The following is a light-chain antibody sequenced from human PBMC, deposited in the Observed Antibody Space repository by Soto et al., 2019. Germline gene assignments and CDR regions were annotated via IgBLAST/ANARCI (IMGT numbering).Light chain of an antibody. CDR2: GAS. V-gene: IGKV3-20*01. CDR1: QSVSNNF. Sequence: EIVLTQSPGTLSLSPGEGATLSCRASQSVSNNFLAWYQQKPGQAPRLLIYGASSRAPGIPDRFSGSGSGTDFTLTISRLEPEDFAVYYCHQYGTSPLTFGRGTKVKIK. CDR3: HQYGTSPLT. J-gene: IGKJ4*01.